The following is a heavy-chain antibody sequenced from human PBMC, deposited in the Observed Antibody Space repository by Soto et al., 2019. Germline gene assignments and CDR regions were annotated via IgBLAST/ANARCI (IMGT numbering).Heavy chain of an antibody. J-gene: IGHJ5*02. V-gene: IGHV1-18*01. D-gene: IGHD2-2*01. CDR1: GYTFTSYG. CDR3: ACECCSVIRGVTSSNWFDP. Sequence: ASVKVSCKASGYTFTSYGISWVRQAPGQGLEWMGWISAYNGNTNYAQKLQGRVTMTTDTSTSTAYMELRSLRSDDTAVYYCACECCSVIRGVTSSNWFDPWGQGTLVTVSS. CDR2: ISAYNGNT.